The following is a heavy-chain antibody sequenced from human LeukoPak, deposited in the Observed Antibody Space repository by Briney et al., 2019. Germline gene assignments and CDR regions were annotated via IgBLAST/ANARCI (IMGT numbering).Heavy chain of an antibody. CDR1: GGSISSGGYS. V-gene: IGHV3-9*01. CDR2: ISWNSGSI. D-gene: IGHD6-19*01. Sequence: LSLTCAVSGGSISSGGYSWSWVRQPPGKGLEWVSGISWNSGSIDYADSVKGRLTISRDNAKNSLYLQMNSLRVEDTAFYYCAKDNRRHYTSGPNPDSLHWGQGALVTVSS. CDR3: AKDNRRHYTSGPNPDSLH. J-gene: IGHJ4*02.